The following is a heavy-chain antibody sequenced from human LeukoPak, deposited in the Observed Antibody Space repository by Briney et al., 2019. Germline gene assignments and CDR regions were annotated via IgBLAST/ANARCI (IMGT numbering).Heavy chain of an antibody. CDR2: INHSGST. CDR1: GGSFSGYY. Sequence: SETLSLTCAVYGGSFSGYYWSWIRQPPGKGLEWIGEINHSGSTNYNPSLKSRVTISVDTSKNQFSLKLSSVTAADTAVYYCARDGGYCSSTSCYYKWFDPWGQGTLVTVYS. J-gene: IGHJ5*02. D-gene: IGHD2-2*01. CDR3: ARDGGYCSSTSCYYKWFDP. V-gene: IGHV4-34*01.